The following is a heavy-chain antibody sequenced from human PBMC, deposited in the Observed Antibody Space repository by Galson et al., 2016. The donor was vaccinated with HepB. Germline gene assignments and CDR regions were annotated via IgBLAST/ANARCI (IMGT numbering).Heavy chain of an antibody. J-gene: IGHJ3*02. Sequence: SLRLSCAVSGFTFSTYDMTWVRQAPGKGLEWVSSISGSSSHIYYAGSVRGRFTISRDNAKNSLYLQMNSLRVEDTAVYYCARALPPLRLNGSDIWGKGTVVTVSS. CDR3: ARALPPLRLNGSDI. V-gene: IGHV3-21*01. D-gene: IGHD2-21*02. CDR2: ISGSSSHI. CDR1: GFTFSTYD.